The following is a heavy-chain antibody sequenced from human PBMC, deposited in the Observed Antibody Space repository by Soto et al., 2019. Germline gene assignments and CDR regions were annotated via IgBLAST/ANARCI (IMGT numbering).Heavy chain of an antibody. D-gene: IGHD7-27*01. CDR3: AYRLYGGWLTGSYSDY. CDR1: GFSLSTSGAG. V-gene: IGHV2-5*02. J-gene: IGHJ4*02. Sequence: SGPTLVNPTHTVTQTCTFSGFSLSTSGAGVGWIRQPPPKALEWLAVVYWDDDKRYSPSLKSRLTITKDTSKNQVVLTMTNMDHVDTANYYCAYRLYGGWLTGSYSDYWGPGKLVTVSS. CDR2: VYWDDDK.